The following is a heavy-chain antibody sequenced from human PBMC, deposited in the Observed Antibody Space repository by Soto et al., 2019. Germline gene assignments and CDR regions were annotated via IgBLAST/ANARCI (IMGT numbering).Heavy chain of an antibody. D-gene: IGHD6-25*01. J-gene: IGHJ6*03. CDR2: INPNSGGT. V-gene: IGHV1-2*04. Sequence: ASVKVSCKASGYTFTGYYMHWVRQAPGQGLEWMGWINPNSGGTNYAQKFQGWVTMTRDTSISTAYMELNRLRSDDTAVYYCARGTAATLYYYYMDVWGKGTTVTVSS. CDR1: GYTFTGYY. CDR3: ARGTAATLYYYYMDV.